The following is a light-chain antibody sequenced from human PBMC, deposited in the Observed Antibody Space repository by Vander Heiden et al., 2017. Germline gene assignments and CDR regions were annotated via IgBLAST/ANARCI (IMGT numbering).Light chain of an antibody. CDR2: NND. V-gene: IGLV1-44*01. CDR3: AAWDDSLSAVV. CDR1: SSNIGTNT. J-gene: IGLJ2*01. Sequence: QSVLTQPPSASGTPGQRVTISCSGSSSNIGTNTVNWYQLLPGTAPKLLIYNNDQGPSGVPDRFSGSKSGTSVSLAISGLQSEDEADYYCAAWDDSLSAVVFGGGTKLTVL.